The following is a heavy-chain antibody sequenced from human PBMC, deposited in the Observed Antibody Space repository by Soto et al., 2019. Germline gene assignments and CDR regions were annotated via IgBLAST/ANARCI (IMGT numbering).Heavy chain of an antibody. CDR2: IVPIFSTA. CDR3: ARETSAPGTFREDASDI. V-gene: IGHV1-69*12. D-gene: IGHD6-13*01. J-gene: IGHJ3*02. Sequence: QVQLVQSGAEVKKPGSSVKVACKVSGDTFSNYAINWVRQAPGQGLVWMGAIVPIFSTANYAQKFQGRVTITADEFTITAYMELSGLRSDDTATYYCARETSAPGTFREDASDIWGQGTLVTVSS. CDR1: GDTFSNYA.